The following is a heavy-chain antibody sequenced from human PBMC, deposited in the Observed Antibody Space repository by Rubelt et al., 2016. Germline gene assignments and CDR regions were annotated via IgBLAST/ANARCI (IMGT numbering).Heavy chain of an antibody. CDR3: TRGLDYSSGNSDSFDI. CDR2: ISSSSSYI. CDR1: GFTFSSYS. J-gene: IGHJ3*02. D-gene: IGHD3-10*01. Sequence: ECGGGVVQPGRSLRLSCAASGFTFSSYSMNWVRQAPGKGLEWVSSISSSSSYIYYADSVKGRFTISRDNAKNSLYLQMNSLRAEDTAVYYCTRGLDYSSGNSDSFDIWGQGTMVIVSS. V-gene: IGHV3-21*01.